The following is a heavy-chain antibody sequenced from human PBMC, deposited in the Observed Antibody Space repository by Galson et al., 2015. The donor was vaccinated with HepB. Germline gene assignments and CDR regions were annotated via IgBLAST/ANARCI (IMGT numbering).Heavy chain of an antibody. CDR1: GITVRANF. CDR3: ATGPRRRFLDWGHYYFTH. D-gene: IGHD3-3*01. J-gene: IGHJ4*02. V-gene: IGHV3-66*02. CDR2: LYTNGNS. Sequence: SLRLSCAASGITVRANFMTWVRQSPTRGLEWVSILYTNGNSYDGDSVRGRFTITRDDSKITLYLQMDSLTPDDTAMYYCATGPRRRFLDWGHYYFTHWGPGTLVAVSA.